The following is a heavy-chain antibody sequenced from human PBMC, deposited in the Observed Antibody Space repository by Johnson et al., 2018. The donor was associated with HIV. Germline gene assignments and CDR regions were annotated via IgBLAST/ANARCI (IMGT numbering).Heavy chain of an antibody. V-gene: IGHV3-53*04. CDR1: GFTVSSNY. J-gene: IGHJ3*02. D-gene: IGHD6-13*01. CDR2: IYSGGST. CDR3: SRELSEGGSCYRDVFDI. Sequence: MLLVESGGGLVQPGGSLRLSCAASGFTVSSNYMSWVRQGPGKGLEWVSVIYSGGSTYYADSVKGRFTISRDNSKNTLYLQMNSLGAEDTAVYHLSRELSEGGSCYRDVFDIWGQGTVVTVSS.